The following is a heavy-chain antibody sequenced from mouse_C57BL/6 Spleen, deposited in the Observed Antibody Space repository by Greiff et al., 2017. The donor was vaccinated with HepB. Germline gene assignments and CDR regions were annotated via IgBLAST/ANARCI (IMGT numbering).Heavy chain of an antibody. CDR2: IDPSDSYT. J-gene: IGHJ3*01. V-gene: IGHV1-69*01. CDR3: ASYGNYSFAY. Sequence: QVQLQQPGAELVMPGASVKLSCKASGYTFTSYWMHWVKQRPGQGLEWIGEIDPSDSYTNYNQKFKGKSTLTVDKSSSTAYMQLSSLTSEDSAVYYCASYGNYSFAYWGQGTLVTVSA. D-gene: IGHD2-1*01. CDR1: GYTFTSYW.